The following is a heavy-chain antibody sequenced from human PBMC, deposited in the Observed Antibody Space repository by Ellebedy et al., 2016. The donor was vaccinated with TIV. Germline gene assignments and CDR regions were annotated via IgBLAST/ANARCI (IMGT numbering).Heavy chain of an antibody. Sequence: GESLKISXAASGFTFSSYAMSWVRQAPGKGLEWVALISSDGYYEYYADSVKGRFAISRDTSKNTLYLQMNSLRVEDTAVYSCAKGPKVQPQHYYYMDVWGKGTTVTVSS. CDR3: AKGPKVQPQHYYYMDV. CDR1: GFTFSSYA. D-gene: IGHD1-1*01. V-gene: IGHV3-30*18. CDR2: ISSDGYYE. J-gene: IGHJ6*03.